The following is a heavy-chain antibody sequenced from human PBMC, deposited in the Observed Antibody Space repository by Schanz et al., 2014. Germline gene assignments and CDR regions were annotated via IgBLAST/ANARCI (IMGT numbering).Heavy chain of an antibody. D-gene: IGHD3-3*02. J-gene: IGHJ4*02. CDR3: ARGTFLDY. CDR2: INTYTGKS. Sequence: QVHLVQSGSELKKPGASVKVSCKAFGYTLTKFSVNWVRQAPGQGLEWMAEINTYTGKSTYAQGFTGRFALSLDTSVSAAYLQIISLKAEDTAVYYCARGTFLDYWGQGTLVTVSS. CDR1: GYTLTKFS. V-gene: IGHV7-4-1*02.